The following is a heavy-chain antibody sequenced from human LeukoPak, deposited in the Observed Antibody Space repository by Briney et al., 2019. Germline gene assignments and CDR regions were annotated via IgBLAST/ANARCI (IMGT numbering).Heavy chain of an antibody. Sequence: GGSLRLSCDASGFTFSSYEMNWVRQAPGKGLEWVAFISGSGVTTFYADSVEGRFSISRDNPKNSLSLQMSSLRAEDTAVYFCARGGKSDDYFVYWGQGTPVTVSS. J-gene: IGHJ4*02. CDR3: ARGGKSDDYFVY. CDR2: ISGSGVTT. CDR1: GFTFSSYE. V-gene: IGHV3-48*03.